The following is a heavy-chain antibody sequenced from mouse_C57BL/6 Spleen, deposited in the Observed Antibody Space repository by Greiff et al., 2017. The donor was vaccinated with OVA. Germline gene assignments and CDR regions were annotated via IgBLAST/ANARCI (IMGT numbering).Heavy chain of an antibody. V-gene: IGHV5-15*01. CDR1: GFTFSDYG. CDR2: ISNLAYSI. J-gene: IGHJ1*03. D-gene: IGHD4-1*01. CDR3: ARQETGDWYFDV. Sequence: EVQVVESGGGLVQPGGSLKLSCAASGFTFSDYGMAWVRQAPRKGPEWVAFISNLAYSIYYADTVTGRFTISRENAKNTLYLEMSSLRSEDTAMYYCARQETGDWYFDVWGTGTTVTVSS.